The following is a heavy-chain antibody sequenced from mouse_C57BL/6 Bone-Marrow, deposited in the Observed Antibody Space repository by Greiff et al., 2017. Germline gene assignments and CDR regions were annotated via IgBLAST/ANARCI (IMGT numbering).Heavy chain of an antibody. V-gene: IGHV1-76*01. Sequence: VQLQQSGAELVRPGASVKLSCKASGYTFTDYYINWVKQRPGQGLEWIARIYPGSGNTYYNEKFKGKATLTAEKSSSTAYMQLSSLTSEDSAVYFCARSKGVFDYWGQGTTLTVSS. CDR1: GYTFTDYY. CDR3: ARSKGVFDY. J-gene: IGHJ2*01. CDR2: IYPGSGNT.